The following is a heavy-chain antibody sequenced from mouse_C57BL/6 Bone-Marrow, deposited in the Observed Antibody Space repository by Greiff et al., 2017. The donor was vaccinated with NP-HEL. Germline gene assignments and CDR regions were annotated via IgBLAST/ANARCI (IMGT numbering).Heavy chain of an antibody. Sequence: DVMLVESGGGLVQPGESLKLSCESNEYEFPSHDMSWVRKTPEKRLELVAAINSDGGSTYYPDTMERRFIISRDNTKKTLYLQMSSLRSEDTALYYCARRGYYYSNYVTFAYWGQGTLVTVSA. CDR2: INSDGGST. CDR1: EYEFPSHD. D-gene: IGHD2-5*01. J-gene: IGHJ3*01. V-gene: IGHV5-2*01. CDR3: ARRGYYYSNYVTFAY.